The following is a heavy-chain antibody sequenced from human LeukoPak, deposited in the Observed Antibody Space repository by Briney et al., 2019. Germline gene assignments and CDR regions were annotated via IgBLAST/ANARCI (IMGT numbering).Heavy chain of an antibody. CDR2: IYYSGST. V-gene: IGHV4-39*07. CDR1: GGSISSSSYY. CDR3: ARDRYGDYSGNWFDP. J-gene: IGHJ5*02. D-gene: IGHD4-17*01. Sequence: SETLSLTCTVSGGSISSSSYYWGWIRQPPGKGLEWIGSIYYSGSTYYNPSLKSRVTISVDTSKNQFSLKLSSVTAADTAVYYCARDRYGDYSGNWFDPWGQGTLVTVSS.